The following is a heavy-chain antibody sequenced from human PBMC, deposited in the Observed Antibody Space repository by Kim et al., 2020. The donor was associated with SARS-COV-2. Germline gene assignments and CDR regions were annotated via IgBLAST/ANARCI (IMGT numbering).Heavy chain of an antibody. Sequence: SETLSLTCTVSGGSVSSGSYYWSWIRQPPGKGLEWIGYIYYSGSTNYNPSLKSRVTISVDTSKNQFSLKLSSVTAADTAVYYCARGITFEGVIVICRAWFDPWGQGTLVTVSS. CDR3: ARGITFEGVIVICRAWFDP. V-gene: IGHV4-61*01. J-gene: IGHJ5*02. CDR1: GGSVSSGSYY. D-gene: IGHD3-16*02. CDR2: IYYSGST.